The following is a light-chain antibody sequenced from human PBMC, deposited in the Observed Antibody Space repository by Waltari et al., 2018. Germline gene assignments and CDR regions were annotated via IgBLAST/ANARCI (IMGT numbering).Light chain of an antibody. J-gene: IGKJ3*01. Sequence: EIVLTQSPATLSLSPGERATLSCRASQSVSSHLAWYQQKPGQAPRLLIYDASIRATGIPVRFSGSGSGTDFTLTISSLEPEDAAVYYGQQRYNSFTFGPGTKVDIK. CDR2: DAS. CDR1: QSVSSH. V-gene: IGKV3-11*01. CDR3: QQRYNSFT.